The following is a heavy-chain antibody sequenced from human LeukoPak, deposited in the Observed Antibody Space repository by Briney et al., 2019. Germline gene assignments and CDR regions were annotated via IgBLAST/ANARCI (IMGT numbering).Heavy chain of an antibody. D-gene: IGHD3-22*01. CDR1: GYTFSSYA. CDR2: ISGSGGRT. CDR3: AKAPYYYDSSGYYYFDY. V-gene: IGHV3-23*01. Sequence: GGSLILSCAASGYTFSSYARSSVRQAPGKGLGWVSAISGSGGRTNDADSVKGQYTVYRDNSKDTLYLQMSSLRAEDTAVYYCAKAPYYYDSSGYYYFDYWGQGTLVTVSS. J-gene: IGHJ4*02.